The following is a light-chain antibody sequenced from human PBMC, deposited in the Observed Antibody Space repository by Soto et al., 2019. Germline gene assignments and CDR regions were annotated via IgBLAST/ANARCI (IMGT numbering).Light chain of an antibody. J-gene: IGKJ4*01. CDR3: QQYNNWPPLT. CDR1: QSISNY. V-gene: IGKV3-15*01. Sequence: EIVLTQSPATLSLSPGERATLSCRANQSISNYLAWYQQRPGQAPRLLIYGASTRATGIPARFSGSGSATEFTLTISSLQSEDFAVYYCQQYNNWPPLTFGGGTKVDIK. CDR2: GAS.